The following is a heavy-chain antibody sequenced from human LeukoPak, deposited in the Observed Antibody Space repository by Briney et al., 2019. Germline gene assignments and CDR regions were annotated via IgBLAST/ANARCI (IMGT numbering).Heavy chain of an antibody. CDR2: TNPNSGGS. J-gene: IGHJ4*02. D-gene: IGHD1-26*01. CDR3: ARAPLVGATTINFDY. V-gene: IGHV1-2*02. CDR1: GYTFTGYY. Sequence: GASVKVSCKASGYTFTGYYMNWVRQAPGQGLEWMGWTNPNSGGSYFAQKFKGRVTMTRDTSISTAYMELSRLTSDDTAVYYCARAPLVGATTINFDYWGQGTLVTVSS.